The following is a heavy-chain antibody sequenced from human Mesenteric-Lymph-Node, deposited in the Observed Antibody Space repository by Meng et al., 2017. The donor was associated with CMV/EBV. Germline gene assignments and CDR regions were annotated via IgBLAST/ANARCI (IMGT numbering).Heavy chain of an antibody. V-gene: IGHV3-48*01. Sequence: GGSLRLSCAASGFTFSSYSMNWVRQAPGKGLEWVGYITSSSSTIYYADSVKGRFTISRDISKNTVYLQMSSLRAEDTAVYYCARRCCSSTRCNSYYGMDVWGQGTTVTVSS. J-gene: IGHJ6*02. CDR3: ARRCCSSTRCNSYYGMDV. CDR2: ITSSSSTI. D-gene: IGHD2-2*01. CDR1: GFTFSSYS.